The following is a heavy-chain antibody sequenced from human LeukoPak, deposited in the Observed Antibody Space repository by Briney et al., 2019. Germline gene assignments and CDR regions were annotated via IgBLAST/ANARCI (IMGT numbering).Heavy chain of an antibody. CDR2: ISGSGGST. CDR1: GFTFSSYA. D-gene: IGHD6-6*01. Sequence: GGSLRLSCAASGFTFSSYAMSWVRQAPGKGLEWVSAISGSGGSTYYADSVKGRFTTSRDNSKNTLYLQMNSLRAEDTAVYYCAKLEYSSSKGDYWGQGTLVTVSS. CDR3: AKLEYSSSKGDY. J-gene: IGHJ4*02. V-gene: IGHV3-23*01.